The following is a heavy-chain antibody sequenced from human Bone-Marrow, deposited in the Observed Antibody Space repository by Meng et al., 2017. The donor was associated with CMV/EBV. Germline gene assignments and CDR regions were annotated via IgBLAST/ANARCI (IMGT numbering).Heavy chain of an antibody. CDR1: GYTFTGYY. Sequence: ASVKVSCKASGYTFTGYYMHWVRQAPGQGLEWMGWINPNSGGTNYAQKFQGRVTMTRDTSISTAYMELSRLRSDDTAVYYCARDSRKHSWSGYYLDYWGQGTLVTVSS. D-gene: IGHD3-3*02. CDR3: ARDSRKHSWSGYYLDY. V-gene: IGHV1-2*02. J-gene: IGHJ4*02. CDR2: INPNSGGT.